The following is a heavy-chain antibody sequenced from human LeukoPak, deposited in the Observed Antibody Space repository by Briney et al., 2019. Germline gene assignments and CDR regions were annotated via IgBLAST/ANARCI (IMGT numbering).Heavy chain of an antibody. D-gene: IGHD2-15*01. CDR1: GGCISSYY. J-gene: IGHJ3*02. V-gene: IGHV4-59*01. CDR3: ARESYCSGGSCYEEGAFDI. Sequence: SETLSLTCTVSGGCISSYYWSWIRQPPGKGLEWIGYIYYSGSTNYNPSLKSRVTISVDTSKNQFSLKLSSVTAADTAVYYCARESYCSGGSCYEEGAFDIWGQGTMVTVSS. CDR2: IYYSGST.